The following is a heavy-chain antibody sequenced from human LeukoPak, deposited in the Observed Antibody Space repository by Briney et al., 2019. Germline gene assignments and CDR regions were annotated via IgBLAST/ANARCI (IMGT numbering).Heavy chain of an antibody. J-gene: IGHJ4*02. CDR3: AKAMDWRSSSWFRPTFDY. Sequence: TGGSLRLSCAASGFTFSDYYMSWIRQAPGKGLEWVSYISSSGSTIYYADSVKGRFTISRDNAKNSLYLQMNSLRAEDTALYYCAKAMDWRSSSWFRPTFDYWGQGTLVTVSS. CDR2: ISSSGSTI. V-gene: IGHV3-11*01. D-gene: IGHD6-13*01. CDR1: GFTFSDYY.